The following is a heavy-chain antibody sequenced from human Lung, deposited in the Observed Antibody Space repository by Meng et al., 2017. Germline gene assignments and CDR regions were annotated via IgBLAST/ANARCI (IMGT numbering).Heavy chain of an antibody. V-gene: IGHV1-2*06. CDR3: ARDEDISAAGYLLGDF. CDR1: GYAVADYW. Sequence: LRHAGPEVRKPGASVKVSCKSSGYAVADYWIQWVRQAPGQGLEWMGRIDPKSDNTHYAQKFQGRVTITRDTSISTAYMALSGLRSDDTAVYYCARDEDISAAGYLLGDFWGQGTLVTVSS. J-gene: IGHJ4*02. D-gene: IGHD6-13*01. CDR2: IDPKSDNT.